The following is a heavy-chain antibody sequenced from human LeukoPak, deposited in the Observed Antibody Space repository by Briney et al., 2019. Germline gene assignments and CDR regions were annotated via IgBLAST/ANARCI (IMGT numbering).Heavy chain of an antibody. CDR3: AKRGPPQVGATRQPHDY. J-gene: IGHJ4*02. D-gene: IGHD1-26*01. CDR2: ISYDGSNK. Sequence: PGGSLRLSCAASGFTFSSFWMHWVRQAPGKGLEWVAVISYDGSNKYYADSVKGRFTISRDNSKNTLYLQMNSLRAEDTAVYYCAKRGPPQVGATRQPHDYWGQGTLVTVSS. CDR1: GFTFSSFW. V-gene: IGHV3-30*18.